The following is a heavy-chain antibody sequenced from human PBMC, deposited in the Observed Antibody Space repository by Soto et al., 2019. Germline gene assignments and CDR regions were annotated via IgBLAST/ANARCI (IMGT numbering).Heavy chain of an antibody. Sequence: SVKVSCKASGGTFSSYAISWVREAPGQGLEWMGGIIPIFGTANYAQKFQGRVTITADESTSTAYMELSSLRSEDTAVYYCARDWYNWNYGSQYNWFDPWGQGTLVTVSS. CDR3: ARDWYNWNYGSQYNWFDP. CDR2: IIPIFGTA. J-gene: IGHJ5*02. D-gene: IGHD1-7*01. V-gene: IGHV1-69*13. CDR1: GGTFSSYA.